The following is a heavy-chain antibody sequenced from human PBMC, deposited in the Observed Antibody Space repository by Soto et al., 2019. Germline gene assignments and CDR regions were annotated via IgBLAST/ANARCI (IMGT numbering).Heavy chain of an antibody. V-gene: IGHV3-30*04. D-gene: IGHD5-18*01. CDR1: GITFNTYL. J-gene: IGHJ4*02. CDR2: ISYVGSRE. Sequence: QVQVGQSGGGVVQPGRSLRLSCAASGITFNTYLMHWVRQAPGKGLEWVAGISYVGSREYYADSVKGRFTISRDNSKNALYLQMDSLRVEDTAVYYCARVATGMAYDYWGQGSQVTVSS. CDR3: ARVATGMAYDY.